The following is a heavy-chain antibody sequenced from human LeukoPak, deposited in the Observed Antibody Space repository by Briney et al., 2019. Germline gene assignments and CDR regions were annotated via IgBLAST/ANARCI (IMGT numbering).Heavy chain of an antibody. Sequence: GGSLRLSCAASGFTFSSYWMSWVRQAPGKGLEWVANIKQDGSEKYYVDSVKGRFTISRDNAKNSLYLQMNSLRAEDTAVYYCARRDYDILRDDAFDIWGQGTMVTVSS. J-gene: IGHJ3*02. CDR3: ARRDYDILRDDAFDI. CDR1: GFTFSSYW. D-gene: IGHD3-9*01. CDR2: IKQDGSEK. V-gene: IGHV3-7*03.